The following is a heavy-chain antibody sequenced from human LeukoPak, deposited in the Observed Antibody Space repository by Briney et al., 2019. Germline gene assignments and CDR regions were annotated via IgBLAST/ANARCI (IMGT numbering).Heavy chain of an antibody. V-gene: IGHV3-48*03. CDR1: GFTFSSYE. J-gene: IGHJ4*02. D-gene: IGHD6-19*01. Sequence: GGSLRLSCAASGFTFSSYEMNWVRQAPGKGLEWVSHISSSGSTIDYADSVKGRFTISRDNAKNSLYLQMNSLRAEDTAVYYCARDGKGLAYYFDYWGQGTLVTVSS. CDR2: ISSSGSTI. CDR3: ARDGKGLAYYFDY.